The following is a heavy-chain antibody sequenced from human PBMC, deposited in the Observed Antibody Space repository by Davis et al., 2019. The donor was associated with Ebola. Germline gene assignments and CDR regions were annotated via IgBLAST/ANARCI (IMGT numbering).Heavy chain of an antibody. CDR2: INHSGST. J-gene: IGHJ4*02. CDR1: GGSISSGGYY. Sequence: SETLSLTCTVSGGSISSGGYYWSWLRQHPGKGLEWIGEINHSGSTNYNPSPKTRVTISVDTSKNQFSLKLSSVTAADTAVYYCARVYYDFWSGNLDYWGQGTLVTVSS. D-gene: IGHD3-3*01. CDR3: ARVYYDFWSGNLDY. V-gene: IGHV4-39*07.